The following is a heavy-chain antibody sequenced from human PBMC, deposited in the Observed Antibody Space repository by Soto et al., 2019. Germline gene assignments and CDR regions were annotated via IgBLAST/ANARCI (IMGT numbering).Heavy chain of an antibody. CDR3: ASDGILMTTVTTFMAGHYYYYGMDV. Sequence: SETLSLTCAVYGGSFSGYYWSWIRQPPGKGLEWIGEINHSGSTNYNPSLKSRVTISVDTSKNQFSLKLSSVTAADTAVYYCASDGILMTTVTTFMAGHYYYYGMDVWGQGTTVTVSS. J-gene: IGHJ6*02. CDR1: GGSFSGYY. CDR2: INHSGST. V-gene: IGHV4-34*01. D-gene: IGHD4-4*01.